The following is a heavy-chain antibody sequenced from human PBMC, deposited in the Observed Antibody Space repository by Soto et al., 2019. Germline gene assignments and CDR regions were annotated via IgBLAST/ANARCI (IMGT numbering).Heavy chain of an antibody. CDR2: IIPIFGTA. CDR1: GGTFSSYA. D-gene: IGHD3-16*01. J-gene: IGHJ3*01. V-gene: IGHV1-69*01. Sequence: EVKKPGSSVKVSCKASGGTFSSYAISWVRQAPGQGLEWMGGIIPIFGTANYAQKFQGRVTITADEPQSTAYLALSSLRSEDTAVYYCARDRHDYVWGSWGQGTMVTVSS. CDR3: ARDRHDYVWGS.